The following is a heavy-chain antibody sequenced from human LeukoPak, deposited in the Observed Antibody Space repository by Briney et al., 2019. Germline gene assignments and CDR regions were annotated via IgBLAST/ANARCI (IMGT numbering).Heavy chain of an antibody. CDR3: ASRGEYYYDSSGYYYFDY. Sequence: PSETLSLTCTVYGGSFSGYYWSWIRQPPGKGPEWIGEINHSGSTNYNPSLKSRVTISADTSKNQFSLKLSSVTAADTAVYYCASRGEYYYDSSGYYYFDYWGQGTLVTVSS. D-gene: IGHD3-22*01. J-gene: IGHJ4*02. CDR1: GGSFSGYY. V-gene: IGHV4-34*01. CDR2: INHSGST.